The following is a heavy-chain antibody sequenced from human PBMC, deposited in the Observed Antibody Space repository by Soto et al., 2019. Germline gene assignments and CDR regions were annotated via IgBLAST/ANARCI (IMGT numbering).Heavy chain of an antibody. CDR1: GFTFSSYW. CDR2: IKQDGSEK. CDR3: ARTPYSDFWRGYRV. J-gene: IGHJ6*04. V-gene: IGHV3-7*01. Sequence: PGGSLRLSCAASGFTFSSYWMSWVRQAPGKGLEWVANIKQDGSEKYYVDSVKGRFTISRDNAKNSLYLQMNSMRAEDTAVYYCARTPYSDFWRGYRVWGKGTTVTVSS. D-gene: IGHD3-3*01.